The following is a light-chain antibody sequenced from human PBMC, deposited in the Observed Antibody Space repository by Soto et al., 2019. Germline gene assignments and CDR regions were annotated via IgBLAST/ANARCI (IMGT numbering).Light chain of an antibody. CDR1: QSVVTY. CDR3: QQRSTWPLP. CDR2: DAS. V-gene: IGKV3-11*01. J-gene: IGKJ4*01. Sequence: EIVLTQSPATLSLSAGERATLSCRASQSVVTYLAWYQHKPGQAPRLLIYDASNRATGIPARFSGSGSGTDFTLGISSLEPEDFAVYYCQQRSTWPLPCGGGTKVDIK.